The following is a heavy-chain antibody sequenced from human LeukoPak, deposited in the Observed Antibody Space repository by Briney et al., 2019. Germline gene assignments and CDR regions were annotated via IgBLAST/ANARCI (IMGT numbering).Heavy chain of an antibody. Sequence: SVXVSCKASGGTFSSYAISWVRQAPGQGLEWMGXIIPIFGTANYAQKFQGRVTITADESTSTAYMELSSLRSEDTAVYYCARGSSSGWPKNSYYFDYWGQGTLVTVSS. D-gene: IGHD6-19*01. CDR2: IIPIFGTA. V-gene: IGHV1-69*13. CDR1: GGTFSSYA. J-gene: IGHJ4*02. CDR3: ARGSSSGWPKNSYYFDY.